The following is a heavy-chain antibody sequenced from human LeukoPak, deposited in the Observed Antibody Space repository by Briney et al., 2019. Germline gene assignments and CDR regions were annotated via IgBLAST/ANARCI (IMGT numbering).Heavy chain of an antibody. V-gene: IGHV3-23*01. CDR3: AKDGLSGVFWSGYSNY. CDR1: GFPFSSYD. Sequence: GGSLRLFCAVSGFPFSSYDMSWVRQAPGKALVGVSAISGSGGSTYYADSVKRRFTISRDNSKNTLYLQMNSLRAEDTAVYYCAKDGLSGVFWSGYSNYWGQGTLVTVSS. D-gene: IGHD3-3*01. CDR2: ISGSGGST. J-gene: IGHJ4*02.